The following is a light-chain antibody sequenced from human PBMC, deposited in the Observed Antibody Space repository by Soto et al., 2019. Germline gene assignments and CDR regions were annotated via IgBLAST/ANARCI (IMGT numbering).Light chain of an antibody. CDR3: SSYTSSSIV. Sequence: QSALTQPASVSGSPGQSITISCTGTSSDVGGYNYVSWYQQHPGKAPKLMIYDVSNRPSGVSNRSSGSKSGNTASLTISGLQAEDEADYYCSSYTSSSIVFGTGTKVTVL. V-gene: IGLV2-14*01. J-gene: IGLJ1*01. CDR1: SSDVGGYNY. CDR2: DVS.